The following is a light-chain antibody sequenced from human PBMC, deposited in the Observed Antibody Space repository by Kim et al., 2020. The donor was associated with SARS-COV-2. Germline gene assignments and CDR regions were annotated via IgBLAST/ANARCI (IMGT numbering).Light chain of an antibody. J-gene: IGKJ4*01. Sequence: EIVLTQSPGTLSLSPGERATLSCRASQSVSSSYLAWYQQKPGQAPRLLIYGASNRATGIPDRFSGSGSGTDFTLTISRLEPEDFAVYYCQQYGRSLTFGGGTKLEI. V-gene: IGKV3-20*01. CDR3: QQYGRSLT. CDR1: QSVSSSY. CDR2: GAS.